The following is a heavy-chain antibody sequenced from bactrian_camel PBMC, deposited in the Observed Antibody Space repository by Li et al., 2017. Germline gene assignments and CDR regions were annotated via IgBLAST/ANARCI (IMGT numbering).Heavy chain of an antibody. D-gene: IGHD7*01. J-gene: IGHJ4*01. CDR1: GHSRGSNC. V-gene: IGHV3S45*01. CDR3: TAATRCDGDWLQRLSGLYW. Sequence: HVQLVESGGGSVQAGGSLRLSCKVSGHSRGSNCVGWYRLPPGRAPAEREGIAAIRRDGGETWCAASVKGRFTISQGNAKNTLYLQMNSLKSEDTAMYYCTAATRCDGDWLQRLSGLYWGGQGTQVTVS. CDR2: IRRDGGET.